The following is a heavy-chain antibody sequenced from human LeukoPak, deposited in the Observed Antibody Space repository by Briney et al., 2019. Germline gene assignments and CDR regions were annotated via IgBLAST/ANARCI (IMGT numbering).Heavy chain of an antibody. D-gene: IGHD6-13*01. CDR2: IYYSGST. V-gene: IGHV4-31*03. Sequence: SQTLSLTCTVSGGSISSGGYYWSWIRRHPGKGLEWIGYIYYSGSTYYNPSLKSRVTISVDTSKNQFSLKPSSVTAADTAVYYCARKARIAAAGKNWFDPWGQGTLVTVSS. CDR1: GGSISSGGYY. CDR3: ARKARIAAAGKNWFDP. J-gene: IGHJ5*02.